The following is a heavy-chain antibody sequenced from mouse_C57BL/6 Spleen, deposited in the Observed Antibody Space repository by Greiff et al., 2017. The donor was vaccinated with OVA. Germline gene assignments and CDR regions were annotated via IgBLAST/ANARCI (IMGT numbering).Heavy chain of an antibody. D-gene: IGHD1-3*01. CDR2: ILPGSGST. V-gene: IGHV1-9*01. CDR3: ASKGGSHYYFDY. J-gene: IGHJ2*01. Sequence: VKLQQSGAELMKPGASVKLSCKATGYTFTGYWIEWVKQRPGHGLEWIGEILPGSGSTNYNEKFKGKATFTADTSSNTAYLQLSSLTTEDSAIDYCASKGGSHYYFDYWGQGTTLTVSA. CDR1: GYTFTGYW.